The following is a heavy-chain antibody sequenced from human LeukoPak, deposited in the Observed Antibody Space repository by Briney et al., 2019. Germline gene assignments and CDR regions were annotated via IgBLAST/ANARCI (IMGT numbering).Heavy chain of an antibody. J-gene: IGHJ4*02. CDR2: ISSSGSTI. V-gene: IGHV3-48*03. CDR3: ARDCSGRYCSSTTDY. CDR1: GFTFSSYE. D-gene: IGHD2-2*01. Sequence: SGGSLRLSCAASGFTFSSYEMNWVRRAPGKGLEWVSYISSSGSTIYYADSVKGRFTISRDNAKNSLYLQMNSLRAEDTAVYYCARDCSGRYCSSTTDYWGQGTLVTVSS.